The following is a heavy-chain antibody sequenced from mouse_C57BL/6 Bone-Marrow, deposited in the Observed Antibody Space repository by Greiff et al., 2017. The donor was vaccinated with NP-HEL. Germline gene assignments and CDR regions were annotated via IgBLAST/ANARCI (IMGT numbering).Heavy chain of an antibody. CDR3: ARHSNYPCYFDY. CDR2: INSDGGST. CDR1: EYEFPSHD. J-gene: IGHJ2*01. V-gene: IGHV5-2*01. D-gene: IGHD2-5*01. Sequence: EVKVVESGGGLVQPGESLKFSCESNEYEFPSHDMSWVRTTPEKRLGLVAAINSDGGSTYYPDTLERRFIISRDNTKKTLYLQMSSLRSEDTALYYCARHSNYPCYFDYWGQGTTLTVSS.